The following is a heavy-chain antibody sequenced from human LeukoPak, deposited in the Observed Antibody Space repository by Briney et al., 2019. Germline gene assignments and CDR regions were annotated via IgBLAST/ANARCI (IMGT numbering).Heavy chain of an antibody. Sequence: SETLSLTCTVSGGSISSNNYYWGWIRQPRGKGLEWIGSIYYSGSTYYNSSLKSRVTISVDTSKNQFSLQLTSVTAADTAVYYCARVSGASRYFDWSYYFDYWGQGTLVTVSS. V-gene: IGHV4-39*01. D-gene: IGHD3-9*01. J-gene: IGHJ4*02. CDR3: ARVSGASRYFDWSYYFDY. CDR2: IYYSGST. CDR1: GGSISSNNYY.